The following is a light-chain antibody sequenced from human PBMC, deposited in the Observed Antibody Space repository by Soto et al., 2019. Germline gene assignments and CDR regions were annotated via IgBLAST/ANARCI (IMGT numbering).Light chain of an antibody. J-gene: IGLJ1*01. Sequence: QSVLTQPPSASGSPGQSVSVSCTGSSNDVGRYNYVSWYQQHPGKAPKLIIYEVTKRPSGVPDRFSGSKSGNTASLTVSGLRAEDEADYYCSSYAASSYYVFGTGTKVTVL. V-gene: IGLV2-8*01. CDR2: EVT. CDR1: SNDVGRYNY. CDR3: SSYAASSYYV.